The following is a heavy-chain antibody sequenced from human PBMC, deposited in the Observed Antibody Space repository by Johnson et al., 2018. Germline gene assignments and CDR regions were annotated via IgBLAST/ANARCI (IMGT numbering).Heavy chain of an antibody. CDR1: GFTFSSYG. D-gene: IGHD6-19*01. CDR2: ISSDGSNK. CDR3: AKGQAEQWLVFAFDI. J-gene: IGHJ3*02. V-gene: IGHV3-30*18. Sequence: QVQLVESGGGVVQPGRSLRLSCAASGFTFSSYGMHWVRQAPGKGLEWVAVISSDGSNKYYADSVKGRFTLSRANSKHTMYLQMNRLRAEDTAVYYCAKGQAEQWLVFAFDIWGQGTMVTVSS.